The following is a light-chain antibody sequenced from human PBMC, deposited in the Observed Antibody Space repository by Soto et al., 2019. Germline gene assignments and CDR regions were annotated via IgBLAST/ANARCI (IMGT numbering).Light chain of an antibody. J-gene: IGKJ1*01. V-gene: IGKV3-20*01. CDR2: GAS. Sequence: EIVLTQSPGTLSLSPGERATLSCRASQSVSSNYLAWYQQKPDQAPRLLIYGASSRATGIPDRFSGSGSGTDFTLTISRLEPEDFAVYSCQQYGSLPWTFGQGTKVEIK. CDR3: QQYGSLPWT. CDR1: QSVSSNY.